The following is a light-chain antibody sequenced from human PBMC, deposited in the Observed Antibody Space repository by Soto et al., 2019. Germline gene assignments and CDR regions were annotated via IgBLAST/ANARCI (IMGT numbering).Light chain of an antibody. Sequence: ESVLTQSPGTLSLSPGERATLSCRATQSVSSNYLAWYQQKPGQAPRLLIYGASTRATGIPDRFSGSGSGTDFTLTISRLEPEVSAVYYCQQYGSSPTWTFGQGTKVEIK. CDR3: QQYGSSPTWT. CDR2: GAS. CDR1: QSVSSNY. V-gene: IGKV3-20*01. J-gene: IGKJ1*01.